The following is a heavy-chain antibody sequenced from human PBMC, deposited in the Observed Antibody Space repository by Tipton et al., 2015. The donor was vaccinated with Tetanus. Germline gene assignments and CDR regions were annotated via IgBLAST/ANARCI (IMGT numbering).Heavy chain of an antibody. CDR2: ISAYNGNT. J-gene: IGHJ6*03. CDR1: GYTFTSYG. D-gene: IGHD3-22*01. Sequence: QVQLVQSGAEVKKPGASVKVSCKASGYTFTSYGISWVRQAPGQGLEWMGWISAYNGNTNYAQKLQGRVTMTTDTSTSTAYMELRSLRSDDTAVYFCARAVGRDYYDSSGYYMDVWGKGTTVTVSS. CDR3: ARAVGRDYYDSSGYYMDV. V-gene: IGHV1-18*01.